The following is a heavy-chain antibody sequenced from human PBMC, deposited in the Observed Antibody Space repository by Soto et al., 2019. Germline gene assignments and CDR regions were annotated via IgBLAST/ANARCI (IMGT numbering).Heavy chain of an antibody. CDR1: GGSISSSSYY. J-gene: IGHJ4*02. CDR2: IYYSGST. CDR3: ARQSWSGYYYFDY. V-gene: IGHV4-39*01. Sequence: LSLTCTVSGGSISSSSYYWGWIRQPPGKGLEWIGSIYYSGSTYYNPSLKSRVTISVDTSKNQFSLKLSSVTAADTAVYYCARQSWSGYYYFDYWGQGALVTVSS. D-gene: IGHD3-3*01.